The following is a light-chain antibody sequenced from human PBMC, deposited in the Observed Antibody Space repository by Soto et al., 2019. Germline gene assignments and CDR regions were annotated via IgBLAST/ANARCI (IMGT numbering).Light chain of an antibody. Sequence: DIQLTQSPPTLSASVGDRVTITCRASKSIRYYLAWYQQMPGKAPKLLIYGASSLQSGVPSRFSGSGSGTEFTLTICSLQPDDFATYFCQHHNSYSQTFGQGTKV. V-gene: IGKV1-5*01. CDR3: QHHNSYSQT. CDR2: GAS. CDR1: KSIRYY. J-gene: IGKJ1*01.